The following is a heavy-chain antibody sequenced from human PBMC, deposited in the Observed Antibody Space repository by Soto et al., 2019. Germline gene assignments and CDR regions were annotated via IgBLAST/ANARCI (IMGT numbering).Heavy chain of an antibody. V-gene: IGHV4-59*01. Sequence: QVQLQESGPGLVKPSETLSLTCTVGSISTYYWNWIRQPPGKGLEWIGYIYYMGRTNYNPSLKSRXXMXIXKSKNQFSLKLSSVTAADTAVYYCARDPVGVTHFDSWGQGALVTVSS. D-gene: IGHD1-26*01. CDR2: IYYMGRT. CDR3: ARDPVGVTHFDS. J-gene: IGHJ4*02. CDR1: GSISTYY.